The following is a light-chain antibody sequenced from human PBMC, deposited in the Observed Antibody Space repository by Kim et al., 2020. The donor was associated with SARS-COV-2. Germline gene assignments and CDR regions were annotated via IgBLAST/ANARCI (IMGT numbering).Light chain of an antibody. CDR3: QVCDSSSDHYV. V-gene: IGLV3-21*04. CDR1: NIGSKS. CDR2: YDS. J-gene: IGLJ1*01. Sequence: SYELTQPPSVSVAPGKTARITWGGNNIGSKSVHWYQQKPGQAPVLVIYYDSDRPSGIPERFSGSNSGNTATLTISRVEAGDEADYYCQVCDSSSDHYVFGTGTKVTVL.